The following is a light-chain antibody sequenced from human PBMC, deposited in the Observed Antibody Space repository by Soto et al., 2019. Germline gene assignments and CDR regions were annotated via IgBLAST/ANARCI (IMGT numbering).Light chain of an antibody. CDR3: KKIFGSPFS. J-gene: IGKJ2*01. V-gene: IGKV1-39*01. Sequence: DIQMTQSPSSLSASVGDRVTITCRANQTITRYLNWYQQKPGTAPKLLIYAASSLQEGVPSRFRGSGSGTAFTLTISNLQPEDLAAYSCKKIFGSPFSFGRGTKREIK. CDR2: AAS. CDR1: QTITRY.